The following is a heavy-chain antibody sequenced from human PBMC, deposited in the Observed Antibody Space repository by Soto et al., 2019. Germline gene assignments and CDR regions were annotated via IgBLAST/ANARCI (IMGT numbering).Heavy chain of an antibody. J-gene: IGHJ4*02. D-gene: IGHD2-21*02. CDR3: ARYAYCGGDCYEPDY. CDR2: IIPIFGTA. CDR1: GGTFSSYA. Sequence: QVRLMLSGAEVKKPGSSVKVSCKASGGTFSSYAISWVRQAPGQGLEWMGGIIPIFGTANYAQKFQGRVTITADESTSTAYMELSSLRSEDTAVYYCARYAYCGGDCYEPDYWGQGTLVTVSS. V-gene: IGHV1-69*12.